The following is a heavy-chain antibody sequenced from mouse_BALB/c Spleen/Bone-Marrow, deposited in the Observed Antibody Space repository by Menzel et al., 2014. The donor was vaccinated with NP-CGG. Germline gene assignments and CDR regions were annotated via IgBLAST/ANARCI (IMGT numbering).Heavy chain of an antibody. D-gene: IGHD2-4*01. J-gene: IGHJ2*01. V-gene: IGHV1S81*02. CDR3: ARERYDYDWKDY. CDR2: INPSNGRT. CDR1: GYTFTSYW. Sequence: VQLQQSGAELVKPGASVKLSCKAPGYTFTSYWMHWVKQRPGQGLEWIGEINPSNGRTNYNEKFKSKATLTVDKSSGTAYMQLSSLTSEDSAVYYCARERYDYDWKDYWGQGTTLTVSS.